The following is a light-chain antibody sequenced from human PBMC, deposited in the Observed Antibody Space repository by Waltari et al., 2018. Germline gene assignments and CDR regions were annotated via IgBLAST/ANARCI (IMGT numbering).Light chain of an antibody. CDR1: SSDVGGYDY. J-gene: IGLJ1*01. Sequence: QSALTQPASVSGSPGQSITISCTGTSSDVGGYDYVSWYQQHPGKAPKLILYDVSNRPLEVSHRFSGSKSGNTASLTISGLQADDEAEYYCGPYTSSTTLAFGTGTKVTVL. CDR3: GPYTSSTTLA. V-gene: IGLV2-14*03. CDR2: DVS.